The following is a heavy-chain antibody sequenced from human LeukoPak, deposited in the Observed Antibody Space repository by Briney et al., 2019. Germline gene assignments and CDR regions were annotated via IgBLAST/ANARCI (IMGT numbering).Heavy chain of an antibody. J-gene: IGHJ4*02. CDR3: ARHAGAFKDY. V-gene: IGHV4-38-2*01. CDR2: IYYSGST. D-gene: IGHD3-3*02. CDR1: GYDITSGYY. Sequence: PSETLPLTCDVSGYDITSGYYWGWIRQPPGKGLEWIGSIYYSGSTYYNPSLKSRVTISVDTSKNQFSLKLSSVTAADTAVYYCARHAGAFKDYWGQGTLVTVSS.